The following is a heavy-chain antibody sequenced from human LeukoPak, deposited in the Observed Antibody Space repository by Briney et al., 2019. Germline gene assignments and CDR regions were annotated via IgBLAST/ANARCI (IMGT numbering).Heavy chain of an antibody. D-gene: IGHD4-17*01. CDR2: INHSGST. Sequence: SETLSLTCAVYGGSFSGYYWSWIRQPPGKGLEWIGEINHSGSTNYNPSLKSRVTISVDTSKNQFSLKLSSVTAADTAVYYCARAAPRTTVTTSPTLGGSYFDYWGQGTLVTVSS. CDR1: GGSFSGYY. J-gene: IGHJ4*02. V-gene: IGHV4-34*01. CDR3: ARAAPRTTVTTSPTLGGSYFDY.